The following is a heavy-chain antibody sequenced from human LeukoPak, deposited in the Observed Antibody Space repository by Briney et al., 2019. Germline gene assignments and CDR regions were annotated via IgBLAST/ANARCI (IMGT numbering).Heavy chain of an antibody. D-gene: IGHD6-13*01. CDR1: GFTFSSYG. CDR2: IRYDGSNK. V-gene: IGHV3-30*02. Sequence: GSLRLSCAASGFTFSSYGMHWVRQAPGKGLEWVAFIRYDGSNKYYADSVKGRFTISRDNSKNTLYLRMNSLRAEDTAVYYCAKVGESSSWYLFDYWGQGTLVTVSS. J-gene: IGHJ4*02. CDR3: AKVGESSSWYLFDY.